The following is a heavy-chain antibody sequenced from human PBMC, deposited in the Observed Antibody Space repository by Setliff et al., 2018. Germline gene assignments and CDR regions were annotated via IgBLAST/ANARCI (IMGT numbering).Heavy chain of an antibody. CDR2: ISGYNGNT. CDR3: VREGVDRRSSTDYRYYMDV. J-gene: IGHJ6*03. D-gene: IGHD6-6*01. Sequence: ASVKVSCKASGYTFTSYGISWVRQAPGQGFEWMGCISGYNGNTNYAQKFQDRATVTMDTSTSTVYMELRSLRSDDTAVYYCVREGVDRRSSTDYRYYMDVWGKGTTVTVSS. V-gene: IGHV1-18*01. CDR1: GYTFTSYG.